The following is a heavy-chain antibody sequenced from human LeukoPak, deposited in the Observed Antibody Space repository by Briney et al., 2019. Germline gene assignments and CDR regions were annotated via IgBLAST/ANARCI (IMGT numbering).Heavy chain of an antibody. CDR3: AREMISCSSTSCLNWFDP. CDR1: GFTFSSYS. D-gene: IGHD2-2*01. J-gene: IGHJ5*02. V-gene: IGHV3-48*01. Sequence: GGSLRLSCAASGFTFSSYSMNWVRQAPGKGLEWVSYISSSSSTIYYADSVKGRFTISRDNAKNSLYLQMNSLRAEDTAVYYCAREMISCSSTSCLNWFDPWGQGTLVTVSS. CDR2: ISSSSSTI.